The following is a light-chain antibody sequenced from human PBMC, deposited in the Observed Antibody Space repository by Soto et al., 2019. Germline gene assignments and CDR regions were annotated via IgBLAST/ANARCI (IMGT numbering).Light chain of an antibody. Sequence: QSVLTQPASVSGSPGQSITISCTGTSSDVGGYNFVSWYQQHPGKAPKLMIYAVSNRPSGVSNRFSGSKSGNTASLTISGLQAEDEADYYCSSYTSSSTPYVFGTGTQLTVL. V-gene: IGLV2-14*01. CDR1: SSDVGGYNF. J-gene: IGLJ1*01. CDR3: SSYTSSSTPYV. CDR2: AVS.